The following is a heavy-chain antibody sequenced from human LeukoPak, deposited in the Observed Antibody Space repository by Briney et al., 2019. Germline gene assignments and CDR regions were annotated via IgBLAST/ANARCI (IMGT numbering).Heavy chain of an antibody. J-gene: IGHJ3*02. D-gene: IGHD6-19*01. Sequence: ASVKVSCKASGYTFTSYYMHWVRQAPGQGLEWMGWINPNSGGTNYAQKFQGRVTMTRDTSISTAYMELSRLRSDDTAVYYCARKSSSGWKDAFDIWGQGTMVTVSS. CDR3: ARKSSSGWKDAFDI. CDR1: GYTFTSYY. V-gene: IGHV1-2*02. CDR2: INPNSGGT.